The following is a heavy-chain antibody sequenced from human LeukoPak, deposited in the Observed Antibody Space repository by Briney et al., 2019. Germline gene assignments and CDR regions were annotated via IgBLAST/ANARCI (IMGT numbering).Heavy chain of an antibody. CDR2: IIPILGIA. Sequence: SVKVSCKASGGTFSSYAISWVRQAPGQGLEWMGRIIPILGIANYAQKFQGRVTITADKSTSTAYMELSSLRPEDTAVYYCARDDAYYYYGMDVWGQGTTVTVSS. CDR3: ARDDAYYYYGMDV. V-gene: IGHV1-69*04. CDR1: GGTFSSYA. J-gene: IGHJ6*02.